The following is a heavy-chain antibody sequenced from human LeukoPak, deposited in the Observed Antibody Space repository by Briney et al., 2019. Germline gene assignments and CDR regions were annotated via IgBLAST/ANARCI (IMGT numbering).Heavy chain of an antibody. D-gene: IGHD5-12*01. J-gene: IGHJ4*02. CDR1: GFTFSNTW. CDR3: TTDGYSGYEGLYDY. CDR2: IKSKTVGGTT. V-gene: IGHV3-15*01. Sequence: GGSLRLSCAASGFTFSNTWMSWVRQAPGKGLEWVGRIKSKTVGGTTDYAAPVKGRFIISRDDSKNTLYLQMNSLKTEDTAVNYCTTDGYSGYEGLYDYWGQGTLVTVSS.